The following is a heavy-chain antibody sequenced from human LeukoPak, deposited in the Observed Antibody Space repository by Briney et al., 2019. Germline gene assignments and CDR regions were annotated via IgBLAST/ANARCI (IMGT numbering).Heavy chain of an antibody. J-gene: IGHJ4*02. Sequence: SETLSLTCAVSGGSISSGGYSWSWIRQPPGKGLEWIGYIYHSESTYYNPSLKSRVTISVDRSKNQFSLKLSSVTAADTAVYYCARGVLGATKKVTAIPTYYFDYWGQGTLVTVSS. V-gene: IGHV4-30-2*01. CDR2: IYHSEST. CDR3: ARGVLGATKKVTAIPTYYFDY. D-gene: IGHD2-21*02. CDR1: GGSISSGGYS.